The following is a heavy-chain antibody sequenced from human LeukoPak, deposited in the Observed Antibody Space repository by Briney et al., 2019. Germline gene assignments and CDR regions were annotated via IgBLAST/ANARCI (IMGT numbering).Heavy chain of an antibody. D-gene: IGHD3-10*01. CDR1: GGSISSYY. J-gene: IGHJ3*02. Sequence: SETLSLTCTVSGGSISSYYWSWIRQPPGKGLEWIGYIYYSGSTNYNPSFKSRVTISVDTSKNQFSLKLSSVTAADTAVYYCASRITMVRGVIPDAFDIWGQGTMVTVSS. CDR3: ASRITMVRGVIPDAFDI. CDR2: IYYSGST. V-gene: IGHV4-59*01.